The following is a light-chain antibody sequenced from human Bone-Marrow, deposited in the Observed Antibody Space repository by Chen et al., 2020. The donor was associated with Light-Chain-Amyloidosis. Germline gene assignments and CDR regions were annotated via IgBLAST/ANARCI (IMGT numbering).Light chain of an antibody. J-gene: IGLJ1*01. CDR3: SSFTSSSSYV. CDR1: SGDVGTYNY. Sequence: QSALTRPASVSGSPGQSITISCTGTSGDVGTYNYVSWYQQHPGKAPKVMIYAVSNRPSGVSNRFSGSKSGNPASLTISGLQAEDEADYYCSSFTSSSSYVFGPGTKVTVL. V-gene: IGLV2-14*01. CDR2: AVS.